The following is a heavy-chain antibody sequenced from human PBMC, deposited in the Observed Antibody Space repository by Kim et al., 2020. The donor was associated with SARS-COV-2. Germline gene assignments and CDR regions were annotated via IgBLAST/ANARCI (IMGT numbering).Heavy chain of an antibody. CDR1: GGSISSYY. J-gene: IGHJ2*01. D-gene: IGHD3-3*01. V-gene: IGHV4-59*01. CDR3: ARGHREGLQYPAKWNFDL. CDR2: IYYSGST. Sequence: SETLSLTCTVSGGSISSYYWSWIRQPPGKGLEWIGYIYYSGSTNYNPYLKSGVSISVDTYKNQFSLKLRSVLAADTAVYYCARGHREGLQYPAKWNFDL.